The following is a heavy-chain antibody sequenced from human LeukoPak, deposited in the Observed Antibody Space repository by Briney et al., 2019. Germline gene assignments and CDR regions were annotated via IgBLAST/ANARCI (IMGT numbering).Heavy chain of an antibody. CDR1: GFTFSNYA. D-gene: IGHD6-19*01. V-gene: IGHV3-30-3*01. CDR3: VRGSSGWGAFDI. CDR2: ISYDGSNK. J-gene: IGHJ3*02. Sequence: GGSLRLSCAASGFTFSNYAIHWVRQAPGKGLDWVAVISYDGSNKYYADSVKGRFTISRDNSKNTLYLQMNSLRAEDTAVYYCVRGSSGWGAFDIWGQGTMVTVSS.